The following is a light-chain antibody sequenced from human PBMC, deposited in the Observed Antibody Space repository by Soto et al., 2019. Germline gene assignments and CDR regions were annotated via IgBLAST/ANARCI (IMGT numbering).Light chain of an antibody. CDR1: KLGNRY. J-gene: IGLJ1*01. Sequence: YELTQPPSVSVSPGQTASITCSGDKLGNRYVCWFQQKPGRSPVLLIYQDNKRPSGIPERFSGSNSGNTATLTISGTQAMDEADYYCQAWDSRTEVFGTGTKVTVL. V-gene: IGLV3-1*01. CDR3: QAWDSRTEV. CDR2: QDN.